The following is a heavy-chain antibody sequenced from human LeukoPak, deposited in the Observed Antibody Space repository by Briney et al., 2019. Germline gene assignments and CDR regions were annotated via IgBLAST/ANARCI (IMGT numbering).Heavy chain of an antibody. CDR1: GGSISSYY. D-gene: IGHD6-13*01. V-gene: IGHV4-59*01. J-gene: IGHJ4*02. CDR3: ARGVYIAAAQYGY. Sequence: SETLSLTCTVSGGSISSYYWSWIRQPPGEGLGWIGYIYFSGTTNYNTSLKSRVTISVDTSKNQFSLKLSSVTAADTAVYYCARGVYIAAAQYGYWGQGTLVTVSS. CDR2: IYFSGTT.